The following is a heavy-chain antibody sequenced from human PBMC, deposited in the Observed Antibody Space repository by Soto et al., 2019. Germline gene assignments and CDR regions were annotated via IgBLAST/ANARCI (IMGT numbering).Heavy chain of an antibody. Sequence: ASVKVSCKASGYTFTSYGISWVRQAPGQGLEWMGWISAYNGNTNYAQKLQGRVTMATDTSTSTAYMELRSLRSDDTAVYYCAREGLDFWSGYDDYWGQGTLVTVSS. V-gene: IGHV1-18*01. CDR1: GYTFTSYG. CDR3: AREGLDFWSGYDDY. D-gene: IGHD3-3*01. J-gene: IGHJ4*02. CDR2: ISAYNGNT.